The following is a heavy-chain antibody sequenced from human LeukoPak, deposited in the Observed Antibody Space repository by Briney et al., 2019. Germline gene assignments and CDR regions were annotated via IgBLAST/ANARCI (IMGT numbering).Heavy chain of an antibody. CDR1: GGSISSSDW. Sequence: PSETLSLTCAVSGGSISSSDWWSWDRQPPGKGLEWIGEIYHSGSTNYNPSLKSRVTISKDKSKNQFFLKLSSVTVADTAVYYCARGDSSGYPDYWGQGTLVTVSS. V-gene: IGHV4-4*02. J-gene: IGHJ4*02. D-gene: IGHD3-22*01. CDR3: ARGDSSGYPDY. CDR2: IYHSGST.